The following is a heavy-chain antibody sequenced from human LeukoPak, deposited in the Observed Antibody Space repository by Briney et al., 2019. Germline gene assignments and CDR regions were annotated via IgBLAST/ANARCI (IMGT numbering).Heavy chain of an antibody. Sequence: PSQTLSLTCTVSGGSISSGGNFWTWIRQYPGKGLEWIGYIYYSGSTYYNPSLKSRVTISIDTSKNQFSLKLSSVTAADTAVYYCARSRSDYGDYFYYYGMDVWGQGTTVTVSS. CDR2: IYYSGST. V-gene: IGHV4-31*03. CDR3: ARSRSDYGDYFYYYGMDV. CDR1: GGSISSGGNF. J-gene: IGHJ6*02. D-gene: IGHD4-17*01.